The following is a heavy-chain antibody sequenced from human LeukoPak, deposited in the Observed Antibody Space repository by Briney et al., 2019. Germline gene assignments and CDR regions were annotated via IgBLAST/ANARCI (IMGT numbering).Heavy chain of an antibody. V-gene: IGHV3-23*01. CDR2: INGSGGST. D-gene: IGHD4-17*01. J-gene: IGHJ4*02. CDR1: GFTFSSYA. CDR3: AKDDHYGDYLGLFDY. Sequence: GGSLRLSCAASGFTFSSYAMSWVRQAPGKGLEWVSAINGSGGSTYYADSVKGRFTISRDNSKNTLYLQMNSLRAEDTAVYYCAKDDHYGDYLGLFDYWGQGTLVTVSS.